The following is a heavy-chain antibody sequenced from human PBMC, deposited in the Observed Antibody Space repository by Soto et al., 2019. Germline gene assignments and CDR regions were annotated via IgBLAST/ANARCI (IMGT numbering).Heavy chain of an antibody. J-gene: IGHJ5*02. Sequence: ASVKVSCKASGYTFTGYYMHWVRQAPGQGLEWMGWINPNSGGTNYAQKFQGRVTMTRDTSISTAYMELSRLRSDDTAVYYCARDRDYYDSIGGWFDPWGQGTLVTVSS. CDR2: INPNSGGT. CDR1: GYTFTGYY. CDR3: ARDRDYYDSIGGWFDP. V-gene: IGHV1-2*02. D-gene: IGHD3-22*01.